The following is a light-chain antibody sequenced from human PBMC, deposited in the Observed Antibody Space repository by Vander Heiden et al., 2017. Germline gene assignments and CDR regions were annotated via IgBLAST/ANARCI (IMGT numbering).Light chain of an antibody. J-gene: IGLJ1*01. CDR2: DVS. CDR1: STDIGGYNY. CDR3: CSYTSSSTLYV. Sequence: QSALTQPASVSGSPGQSITISCSGSSTDIGGYNYVSWYQQHPGNAPKLMIHDVSDRPSGVSNRFSGSKSGNTASLTISGLQAEDEADYYCCSYTSSSTLYVFGTGTKVTVL. V-gene: IGLV2-14*03.